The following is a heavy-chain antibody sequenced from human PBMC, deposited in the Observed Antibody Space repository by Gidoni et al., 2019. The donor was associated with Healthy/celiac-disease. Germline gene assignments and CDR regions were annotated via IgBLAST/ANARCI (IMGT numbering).Heavy chain of an antibody. V-gene: IGHV4-39*01. J-gene: IGHJ4*02. Sequence: QLQLQESCPVLVTPSETLSLTCTVSVGSISSSSYYWGWIRQPPGKGLEWMGSIYYSGSTYYNPSLKSRVTISVDTSKNQFSLKLSSVTAADTAVYYCIAAQYYFDYWGQGTLVTVSS. D-gene: IGHD6-6*01. CDR1: VGSISSSSYY. CDR3: IAAQYYFDY. CDR2: IYYSGST.